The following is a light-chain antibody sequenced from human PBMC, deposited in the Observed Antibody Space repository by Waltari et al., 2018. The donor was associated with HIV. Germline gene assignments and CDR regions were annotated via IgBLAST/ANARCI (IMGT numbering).Light chain of an antibody. CDR1: QSVTIN. V-gene: IGKV3-15*01. Sequence: EIVMTQSPATLSVSPGERATVSCRARQSVTINLAWYQQKPGQAPRLRIYGASTRATGTPARFSRHGSETEFTFTISSLQSEDFAVYYGQQYNNWPPRPFGQGTKVEIK. J-gene: IGKJ1*01. CDR3: QQYNNWPPRP. CDR2: GAS.